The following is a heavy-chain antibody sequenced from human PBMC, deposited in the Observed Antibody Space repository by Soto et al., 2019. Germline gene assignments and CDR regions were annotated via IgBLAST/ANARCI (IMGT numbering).Heavy chain of an antibody. CDR1: GGSNSSSSYY. CDR3: ARFSSQQLVIDY. D-gene: IGHD6-6*01. CDR2: IYYSGST. J-gene: IGHJ4*02. Sequence: QLQLQESGPGLVKPSETLSLTCTVSGGSNSSSSYYWGWIRQPPGKGLEWIGSIYYSGSTYYNPSLKSRVTISVDTSKNQFSLKLSSVTAADTAVYYCARFSSQQLVIDYWGQGTLVTVSS. V-gene: IGHV4-39*01.